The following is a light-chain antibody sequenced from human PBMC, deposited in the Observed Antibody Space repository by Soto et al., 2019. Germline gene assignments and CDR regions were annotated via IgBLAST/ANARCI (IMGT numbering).Light chain of an antibody. CDR3: SSYAGSNYV. CDR2: DVN. V-gene: IGLV2-8*01. Sequence: QSALTQPPSASGSPGQSVTISCTGTSSDVGGYIYVSWYQQHPGKVPKLMIYDVNKRPSGVPDRFSGSRSGNTASLTVSGLQTEYEADYYCSSYAGSNYVFGTGTKLTVL. CDR1: SSDVGGYIY. J-gene: IGLJ1*01.